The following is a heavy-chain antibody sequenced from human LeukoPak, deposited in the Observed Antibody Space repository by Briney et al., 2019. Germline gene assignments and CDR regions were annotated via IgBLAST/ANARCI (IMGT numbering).Heavy chain of an antibody. CDR3: ASWSVQLLSPPFDY. CDR2: MNPNSGNT. J-gene: IGHJ4*02. Sequence: ASVKVSCKASGYTFTSYDINWVRQATGQGLEWMGWMNPNSGNTGYAQKFQGRVTMTRDTSISTAYMELSRLRSDDTAVYYCASWSVQLLSPPFDYWGQGTLVTVSS. D-gene: IGHD2-2*01. V-gene: IGHV1-8*02. CDR1: GYTFTSYD.